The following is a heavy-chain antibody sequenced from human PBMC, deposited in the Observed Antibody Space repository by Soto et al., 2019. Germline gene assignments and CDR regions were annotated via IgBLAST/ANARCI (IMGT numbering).Heavy chain of an antibody. D-gene: IGHD1-1*01. V-gene: IGHV4-59*01. CDR3: ARHQMEWDY. CDR2: IYYSGST. Sequence: SESLCLTCTGSGGSISSYYWRWIRQPPGKGLEWIGYIYYSGSTNYNPSLKSRVTISVDTSKNQFSLKLSSVTAADTAVYYCARHQMEWDYWGQGTLVTVS. J-gene: IGHJ4*02. CDR1: GGSISSYY.